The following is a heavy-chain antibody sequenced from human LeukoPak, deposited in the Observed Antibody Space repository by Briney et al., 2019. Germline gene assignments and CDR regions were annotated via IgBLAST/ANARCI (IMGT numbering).Heavy chain of an antibody. CDR1: GGSISSSSYY. D-gene: IGHD3-10*01. CDR2: IYFSGRT. J-gene: IGHJ4*02. Sequence: TSETLSLTCNVSGGSISSSSYYWGWIRQPPGKGLEWIGSIYFSGRTYYNMSLKSRVTISIDTSKNQFSLKVNSVTAADTAVYYCARDNPYGSGTDYWGQGTLVTVSS. CDR3: ARDNPYGSGTDY. V-gene: IGHV4-39*07.